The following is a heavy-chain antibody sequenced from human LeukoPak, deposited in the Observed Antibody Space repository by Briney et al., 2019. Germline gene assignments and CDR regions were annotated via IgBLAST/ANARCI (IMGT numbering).Heavy chain of an antibody. J-gene: IGHJ4*02. CDR3: ARVTRYYDSSGYCY. CDR2: MNPNSGNT. V-gene: IGHV1-8*01. Sequence: GASVKVSCKASGYTFTSYDINWARQATGQGLEWMGWMNPNSGNTGYAQKFQGRVTMTRNTSISTAYMELSSLRSEDTAVYYCARVTRYYDSSGYCYWGQGTLVTVSS. D-gene: IGHD3-22*01. CDR1: GYTFTSYD.